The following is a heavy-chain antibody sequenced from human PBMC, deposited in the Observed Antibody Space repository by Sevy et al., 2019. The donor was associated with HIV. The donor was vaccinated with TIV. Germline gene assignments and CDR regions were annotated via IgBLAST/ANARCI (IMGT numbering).Heavy chain of an antibody. V-gene: IGHV3-74*01. J-gene: IGHJ4*02. CDR1: GFTFSSYW. CDR3: ARDGGWCGFSDY. CDR2: INSDGSST. D-gene: IGHD2-8*01. Sequence: GGSLRLSCATSGFTFSSYWMHWVRQAPGKGLVWVSRINSDGSSTSYADSVKGRFTISRDNAKNTLYLQMNSLRAEDTAMYYCARDGGWCGFSDYWGQGTLVTVSS.